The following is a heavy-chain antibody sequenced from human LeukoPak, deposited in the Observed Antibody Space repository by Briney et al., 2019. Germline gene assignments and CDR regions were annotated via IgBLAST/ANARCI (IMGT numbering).Heavy chain of an antibody. D-gene: IGHD3-10*01. V-gene: IGHV4-38-2*02. CDR2: IYHSGST. Sequence: SETLSLTCTVSGYSISSGYYWGWIRQPPGKGLEWIGSIYHSGSTYYNPSLKSRVTISVDTSKNQFSLKLSSVTAADTAVYYCAREIELRWFGESDYWSQGTLVTVSS. J-gene: IGHJ4*02. CDR1: GYSISSGYY. CDR3: AREIELRWFGESDY.